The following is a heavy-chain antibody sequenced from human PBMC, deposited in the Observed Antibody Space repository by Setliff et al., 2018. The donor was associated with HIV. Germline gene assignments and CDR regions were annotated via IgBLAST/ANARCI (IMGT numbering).Heavy chain of an antibody. J-gene: IGHJ1*01. CDR2: IYYSGST. CDR1: GGSISSGTYY. CDR3: ATQGLTVPIPGGYFQH. V-gene: IGHV4-31*03. D-gene: IGHD2-21*02. Sequence: PSETLSLTCTVSGGSISSGTYYWSWIRQHPGKGLEWIGYIYYSGSTYYNPSLKSRVTISVDTSRNQFSLKLSSVTAADTAVYYCATQGLTVPIPGGYFQHWGPGILVTVSS.